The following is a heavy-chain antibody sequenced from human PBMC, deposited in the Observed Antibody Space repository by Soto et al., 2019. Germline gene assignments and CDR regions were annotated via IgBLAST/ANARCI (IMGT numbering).Heavy chain of an antibody. Sequence: KTSETLSLTCTVSGGSISSGDYYWSWIRQPPGKGLEWIGYIYYSGSTYYNPSLKSRVTISVDTSKNQFSLKLSSVTAADTAVYYCARGSRITIFSLDYWGQGTLVTVSS. D-gene: IGHD3-9*01. CDR1: GGSISSGDYY. CDR3: ARGSRITIFSLDY. V-gene: IGHV4-30-4*01. J-gene: IGHJ4*02. CDR2: IYYSGST.